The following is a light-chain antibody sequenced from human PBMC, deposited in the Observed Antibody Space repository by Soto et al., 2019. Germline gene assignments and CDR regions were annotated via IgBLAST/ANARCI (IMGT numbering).Light chain of an antibody. CDR2: SNS. CDR1: SSNIRAGSD. V-gene: IGLV1-40*01. CDR3: QSYDSSLSGYV. J-gene: IGLJ1*01. Sequence: QSVLTQPPSVSGAPGQRVTISCTGSSSNIRAGSDVHWYQQLPGTAPKLLMYSNSNRPSGVPDRFSGSKSGTSASLAITGLQTEDEADYYCQSYDSSLSGYVFGSGTKVTVL.